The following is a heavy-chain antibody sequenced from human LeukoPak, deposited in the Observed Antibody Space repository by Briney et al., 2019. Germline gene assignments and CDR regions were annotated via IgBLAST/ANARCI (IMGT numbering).Heavy chain of an antibody. V-gene: IGHV3-23*01. J-gene: IGHJ3*02. CDR1: GFTFSSYA. CDR2: ISGGGGAT. D-gene: IGHD1-1*01. Sequence: GGSLRLSCAASGFTFSSYAMSWVRQVPGKGLEWVSAISGGGGATFYADSVKGRFTISRDNSKNTLYLQMNGLRAEDTAVYYCAKDRRGNAPRGAFDIWGQGTMVTVSS. CDR3: AKDRRGNAPRGAFDI.